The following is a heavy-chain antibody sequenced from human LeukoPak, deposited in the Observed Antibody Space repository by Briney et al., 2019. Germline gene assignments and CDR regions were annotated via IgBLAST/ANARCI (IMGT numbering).Heavy chain of an antibody. CDR2: ISSSSSTI. V-gene: IGHV3-48*02. CDR1: GFTFSSYR. Sequence: GGSLRLSCAASGFTFSSYRMTWVRQAPGKGLEWVSYISSSSSTIYYADSVKGRFTISRDNAKNSLYLQMNSLRDEDTAVYYCARKAFIYSSGWYEDWGQGTLVTVSS. D-gene: IGHD6-19*01. CDR3: ARKAFIYSSGWYED. J-gene: IGHJ4*02.